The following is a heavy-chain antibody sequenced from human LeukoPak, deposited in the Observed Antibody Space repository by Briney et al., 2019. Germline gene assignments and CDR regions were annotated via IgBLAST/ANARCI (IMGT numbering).Heavy chain of an antibody. Sequence: ASVKVSCKASGYTFTSYDINWVRLATGQGLEWMGWMNPNSGNTGYAQKFQGRVTMTRNTSVSTAHMDLSSLRSEDTAVYYCARGSSGDYSVSGSAWFDPWGQGTLVTVSS. CDR3: ARGSSGDYSVSGSAWFDP. CDR1: GYTFTSYD. J-gene: IGHJ5*02. D-gene: IGHD3-10*01. V-gene: IGHV1-8*01. CDR2: MNPNSGNT.